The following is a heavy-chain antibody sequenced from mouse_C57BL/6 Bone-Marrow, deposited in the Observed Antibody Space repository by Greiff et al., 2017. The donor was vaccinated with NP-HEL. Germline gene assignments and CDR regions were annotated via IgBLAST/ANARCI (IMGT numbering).Heavy chain of an antibody. CDR1: GYAFTNYL. V-gene: IGHV1-54*01. D-gene: IGHD1-1*01. J-gene: IGHJ3*01. Sequence: VQLQQSGAELVRPGTSVKVSCKASGYAFTNYLIEWVKQRPGQGLEWIGVINPGSGGTNYNEKFKGKATLTADKSSSTAYMQLSSLTSEASAGYFCATAGGNWFAYWGQGTLLTVSA. CDR2: INPGSGGT. CDR3: ATAGGNWFAY.